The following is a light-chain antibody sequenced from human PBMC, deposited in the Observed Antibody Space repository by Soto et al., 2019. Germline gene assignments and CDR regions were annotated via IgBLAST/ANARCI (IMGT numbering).Light chain of an antibody. J-gene: IGKJ1*01. CDR2: DAS. CDR1: QSIRNF. Sequence: IMLTQYKGDLSLPHGGRATLSCRASQSIRNFFAWYQQKPGQPPRLLIYDASNRASGIPPRFSGSGSGTDFTLAISVLEPEDLAVYYCQQRYNWPWTFGQGTKVDIK. CDR3: QQRYNWPWT. V-gene: IGKV3-11*01.